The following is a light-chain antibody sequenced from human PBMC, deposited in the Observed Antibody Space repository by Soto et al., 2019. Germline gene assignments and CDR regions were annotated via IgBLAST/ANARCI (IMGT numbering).Light chain of an antibody. J-gene: IGKJ1*01. CDR3: QQYGSSGT. CDR2: KAS. Sequence: DIQMTQSPPTLSASVGDRVTISCRASQSITGWLAWFQQKPGKAPKLLISKASKLESGVSSRFSGSGSGTDFTLTISRLEPEDFAVYYCQQYGSSGTFGQGTKVDI. V-gene: IGKV1-5*03. CDR1: QSITGW.